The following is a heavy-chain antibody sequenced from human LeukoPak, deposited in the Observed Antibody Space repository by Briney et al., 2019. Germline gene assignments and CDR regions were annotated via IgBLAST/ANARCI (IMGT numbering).Heavy chain of an antibody. CDR2: ISAYNGDI. CDR1: GYTFTNFG. V-gene: IGHV1-18*01. J-gene: IGHJ4*02. Sequence: ASVKVSCKASGYTFTNFGISWVRQAPGQGLEWMGWISAYNGDIKYSQTFQGRVAMTTDTSTSTAYMELRSLRSDDTAVYYCARDPRDYWGQGTLVTVSS. CDR3: ARDPRDY.